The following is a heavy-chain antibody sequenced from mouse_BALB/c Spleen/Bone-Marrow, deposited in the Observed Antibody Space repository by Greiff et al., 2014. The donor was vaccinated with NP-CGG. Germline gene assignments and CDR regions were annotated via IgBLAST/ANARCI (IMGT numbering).Heavy chain of an antibody. CDR3: ARMITTRGFDY. J-gene: IGHJ2*01. CDR1: GYTFTRYW. V-gene: IGHV1S81*02. Sequence: VQLQQSGAERLKPWTSVKLSCKASGYTFTRYWMHWVKQRPGQGLEWIGELNPSNGHTNYNGKFKNKATVTVDKSSSTAYMQLSSLTSEDSAVYYCARMITTRGFDYWGQGTTLTVSS. CDR2: LNPSNGHT. D-gene: IGHD2-4*01.